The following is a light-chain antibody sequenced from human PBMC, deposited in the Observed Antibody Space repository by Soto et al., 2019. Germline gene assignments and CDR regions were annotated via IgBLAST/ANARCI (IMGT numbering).Light chain of an antibody. CDR3: SSYTSTSTYV. V-gene: IGLV2-14*01. CDR2: DVS. CDR1: SSDVGGYNY. J-gene: IGLJ1*01. Sequence: HFDRNTPASGSRSAGQLIAISCTWNSSDVGGYNYVSWYQQHPGKAPKLMVYDVSNRPSGVSNRFSGSKSGNTASLTISGLQAEDEADYYCSSYTSTSTYVFGTGTKVTVL.